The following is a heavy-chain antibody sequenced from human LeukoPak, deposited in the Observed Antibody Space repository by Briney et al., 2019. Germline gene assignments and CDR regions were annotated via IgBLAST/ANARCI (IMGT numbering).Heavy chain of an antibody. V-gene: IGHV3-30-3*01. CDR3: ARDRELPFDY. CDR1: VCTFSSYS. D-gene: IGHD1-26*01. CDR2: ISYDGSNK. Sequence: GGSLRLSCAASVCTFSSYSMHWVRKAPGKGLEWVAVISYDGSNKYYADSVKGRFTISRDNSKNTLYLQMNSLRAEDTAVYYCARDRELPFDYWGQGTLVTVSS. J-gene: IGHJ4*02.